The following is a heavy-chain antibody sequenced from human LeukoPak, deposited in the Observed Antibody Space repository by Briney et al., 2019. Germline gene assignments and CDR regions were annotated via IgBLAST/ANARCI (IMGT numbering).Heavy chain of an antibody. CDR1: GGSISSGSYY. CDR3: ARGDRSDSPYYYYYMDV. V-gene: IGHV4-61*02. D-gene: IGHD3-22*01. Sequence: SETLSLTCTVSGGSISSGSYYWSWIRQPAGKGLEWIGRIYTSGSTNYNPSLKSRVTISVDTSKNQFSLKLSFVTAADTAVYYCARGDRSDSPYYYYYMDVWGKGTTVTVSS. CDR2: IYTSGST. J-gene: IGHJ6*03.